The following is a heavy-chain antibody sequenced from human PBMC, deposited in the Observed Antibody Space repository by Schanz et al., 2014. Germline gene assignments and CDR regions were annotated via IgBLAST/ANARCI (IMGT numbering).Heavy chain of an antibody. Sequence: EVQLLESGGGFVQPGGSLRLSCVASGVTFSSYAMSWVRQASGKGLEWVSAISGSGGSTYYADSVKGRFSISRENSKSILYLQMNSLRAEDTAVYYCAKAGSGWSTAGYYYWGQGTLVAVSS. CDR1: GVTFSSYA. CDR2: ISGSGGST. D-gene: IGHD6-19*01. CDR3: AKAGSGWSTAGYYY. J-gene: IGHJ4*02. V-gene: IGHV3-23*01.